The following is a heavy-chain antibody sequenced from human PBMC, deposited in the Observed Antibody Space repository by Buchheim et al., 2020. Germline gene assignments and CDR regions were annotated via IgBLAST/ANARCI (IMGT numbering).Heavy chain of an antibody. V-gene: IGHV3-15*01. CDR3: TTGLDYYDSSGYYYGDY. D-gene: IGHD3-22*01. CDR1: GFTFSNAW. CDR2: IKRKTDGGTT. J-gene: IGHJ4*02. Sequence: EVQLVESGGGLVKPGGSLRLSCAASGFTFSNAWMSWVRQAPGKGLEWVGRIKRKTDGGTTDYAAPVKGRFTISRDDAKNTLYLQMNSLKTEDTAVYYCTTGLDYYDSSGYYYGDYWGQGTL.